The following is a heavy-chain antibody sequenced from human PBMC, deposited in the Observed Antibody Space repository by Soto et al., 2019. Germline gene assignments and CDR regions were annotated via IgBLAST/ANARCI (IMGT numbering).Heavy chain of an antibody. J-gene: IGHJ5*02. CDR2: IYYSGST. CDR1: GGSISSYY. D-gene: IGHD2-21*01. Sequence: SETLSLTCTVSGGSISSYYWSWIRQPPGKGLEWIGYIYYSGSTNYNPSLKSRVTISVDTSKNQFSLKLSSVTAADTAVYYCARHEFYAYCGGDCYQDWFDPWGQGTLVTVSS. V-gene: IGHV4-59*08. CDR3: ARHEFYAYCGGDCYQDWFDP.